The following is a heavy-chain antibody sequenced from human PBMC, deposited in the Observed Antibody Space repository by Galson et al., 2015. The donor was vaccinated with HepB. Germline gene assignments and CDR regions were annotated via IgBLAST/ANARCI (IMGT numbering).Heavy chain of an antibody. J-gene: IGHJ4*02. Sequence: SLRLSCAASGFTFSSFAMSWVRQAPGKGLAWVSSISGSGDSTYYAASAKGRFTISRDNPTHTLYLQVNSLRAEDTAVYYCAKVGGTYYGSGRPFDYWGQGTLVPVSS. D-gene: IGHD3-10*01. CDR3: AKVGGTYYGSGRPFDY. V-gene: IGHV3-23*01. CDR2: ISGSGDST. CDR1: GFTFSSFA.